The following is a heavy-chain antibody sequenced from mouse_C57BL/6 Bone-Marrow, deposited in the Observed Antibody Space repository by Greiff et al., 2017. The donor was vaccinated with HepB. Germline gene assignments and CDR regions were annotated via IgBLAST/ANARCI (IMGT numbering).Heavy chain of an antibody. CDR1: GFTFSSYG. Sequence: EVKLVESGGDLVKPGGSLKLSCAASGFTFSSYGMSWVRQTPDKRLEWVATISSGGSYTYYPDSVKGRFTISRDNAKNTLYLQMSSLKSEDTAMYYCARHSQLGFAYWGQGILVTVSA. CDR2: ISSGGSYT. CDR3: ARHSQLGFAY. J-gene: IGHJ3*01. V-gene: IGHV5-6*02. D-gene: IGHD4-1*02.